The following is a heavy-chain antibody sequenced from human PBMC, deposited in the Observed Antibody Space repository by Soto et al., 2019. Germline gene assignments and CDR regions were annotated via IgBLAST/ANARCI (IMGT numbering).Heavy chain of an antibody. Sequence: SETLSLTCTVSGGAISSYYWSWIRQPPGKGLEWIGYIYYSGSTNYNPSLKSRVTISVDTSKNQFSLKLSSVNAADTAVYYCARGGRYSHGACFDYWGQGTRATVS. CDR2: IYYSGST. D-gene: IGHD5-18*01. V-gene: IGHV4-59*01. J-gene: IGHJ4*02. CDR1: GGAISSYY. CDR3: ARGGRYSHGACFDY.